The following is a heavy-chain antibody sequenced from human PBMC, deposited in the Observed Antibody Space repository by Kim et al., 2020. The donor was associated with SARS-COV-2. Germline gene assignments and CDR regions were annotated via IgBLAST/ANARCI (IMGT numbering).Heavy chain of an antibody. D-gene: IGHD3-10*01. V-gene: IGHV3-30*02. CDR3: AKEVGFLIGYYYYGMDV. J-gene: IGHJ6*02. Sequence: VKGRFTISRDNSKNTLYLQMNSLRAENTAVYYCAKEVGFLIGYYYYGMDVWGQGTTVTVSS.